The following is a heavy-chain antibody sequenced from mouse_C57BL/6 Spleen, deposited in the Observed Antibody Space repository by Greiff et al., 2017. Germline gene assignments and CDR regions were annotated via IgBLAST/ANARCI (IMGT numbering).Heavy chain of an antibody. CDR1: GYAFTNYL. D-gene: IGHD1-1*01. CDR2: INPGSGGT. Sequence: QVQLQQSGAELVRPGTSVKVSCKASGYAFTNYLIEWVKQRPGQGLEWIGVINPGSGGTNYNEKFNGKAALTADKSSSTAYMQLSSLTSDDSAVYFCARSAPLLLLRDARDYWGQGTSVTVSS. CDR3: ARSAPLLLLRDARDY. V-gene: IGHV1-54*01. J-gene: IGHJ4*01.